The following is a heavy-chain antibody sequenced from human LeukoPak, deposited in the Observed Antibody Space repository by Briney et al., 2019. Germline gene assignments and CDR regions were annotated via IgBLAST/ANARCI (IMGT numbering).Heavy chain of an antibody. CDR1: GYTFTGYY. V-gene: IGHV1-2*02. Sequence: GASVKVSCKASGYTFTGYYMHWVRQAPGQGLEWMGWINPNSGGTNYAQKFQGRVTMTRDTSISTAYMELSRLRSDDTAVYYCARGGVLRYFDWLLYIDYWGQGTLVTVSS. CDR2: INPNSGGT. J-gene: IGHJ4*02. CDR3: ARGGVLRYFDWLLYIDY. D-gene: IGHD3-9*01.